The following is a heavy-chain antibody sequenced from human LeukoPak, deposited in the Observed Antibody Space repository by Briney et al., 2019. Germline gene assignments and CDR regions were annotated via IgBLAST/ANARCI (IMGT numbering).Heavy chain of an antibody. D-gene: IGHD3-22*01. CDR3: AKDRHYYDSSGYPDY. J-gene: IGHJ4*02. CDR1: GFTFSSYG. CDR2: ISYDGSNK. V-gene: IGHV3-30*18. Sequence: PGRSLRLSCAASGFTFSSYGMHWVRQAPGKGLEWVAVISYDGSNKCYADSVKGRFTISRDNSKNTLYLQMNSLRAEDTAVYYCAKDRHYYDSSGYPDYWGQGTLVTVSS.